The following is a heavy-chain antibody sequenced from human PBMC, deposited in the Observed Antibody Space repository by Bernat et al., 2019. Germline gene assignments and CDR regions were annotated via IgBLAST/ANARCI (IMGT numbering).Heavy chain of an antibody. V-gene: IGHV3-53*02. CDR2: IYSGGST. J-gene: IGHJ3*02. CDR1: GFTVSSNY. CDR3: ARGIGAGNDAFDI. D-gene: IGHD6-13*01. Sequence: EVQLVETGGGLIQPGGSLRLSCAASGFTVSSNYMSWVRQAPGKGLEWVSVIYSGGSTYYADPVKGRFTISRDNSKNTLYLQMNGQRAEDTAVYYCARGIGAGNDAFDIWGQGTMVTVSS.